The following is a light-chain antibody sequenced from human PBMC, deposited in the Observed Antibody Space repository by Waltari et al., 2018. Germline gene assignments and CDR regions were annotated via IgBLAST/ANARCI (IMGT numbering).Light chain of an antibody. J-gene: IGLJ2*01. Sequence: NLLLIQPHSVSESPGKTVTTPCTRSLGTFARRHVQWSPQRPGTAPTPVIYEDDQRPSGVPDRFSGSTDSSSNSASLTISGLKTEDEADYYCQSYDGSSPVVFGGGTKLTVL. CDR2: EDD. CDR1: LGTFARRH. CDR3: QSYDGSSPVV. V-gene: IGLV6-57*04.